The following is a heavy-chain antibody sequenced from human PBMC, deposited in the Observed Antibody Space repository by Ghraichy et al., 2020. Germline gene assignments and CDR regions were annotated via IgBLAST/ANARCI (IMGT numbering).Heavy chain of an antibody. CDR1: GFTFSGSA. Sequence: GGSLRLSCAASGFTFSGSAMHWVRQASGKGLEWVGRIRSKANSYATAYAASVKGRFTISRDDSKNTAYLQMNSLKTEDTAVYYCTSLPPGRYFDLWGRGTLVTVSS. V-gene: IGHV3-73*01. J-gene: IGHJ2*01. CDR3: TSLPPGRYFDL. CDR2: IRSKANSYAT. D-gene: IGHD3-10*01.